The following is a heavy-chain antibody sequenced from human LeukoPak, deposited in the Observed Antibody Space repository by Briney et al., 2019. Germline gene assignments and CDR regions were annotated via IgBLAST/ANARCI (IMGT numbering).Heavy chain of an antibody. CDR2: ISYDGSNK. Sequence: GGSLRLSCAASGFTFSSYAMHWVRQAPGKGLEWVAVISYDGSNKYYADSVKGRFTISRDNSKNTLYLQMNSLRAEDTAVYYCAKDSNQLLPSDAFDIWGQGTMVTVSS. D-gene: IGHD2-2*01. CDR1: GFTFSSYA. V-gene: IGHV3-30*04. CDR3: AKDSNQLLPSDAFDI. J-gene: IGHJ3*02.